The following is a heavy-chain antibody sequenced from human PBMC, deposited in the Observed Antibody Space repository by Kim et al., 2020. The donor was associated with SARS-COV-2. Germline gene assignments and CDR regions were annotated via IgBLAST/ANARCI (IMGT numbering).Heavy chain of an antibody. CDR3: ARETDPIGFDY. CDR2: I. V-gene: IGHV3-21*01. D-gene: IGHD3-10*01. J-gene: IGHJ4*02. Sequence: IYYADSVKGRFTISRDNAKNSLYLQMNSLRAEDTAVYYCARETDPIGFDYWGQGTLVTVSS.